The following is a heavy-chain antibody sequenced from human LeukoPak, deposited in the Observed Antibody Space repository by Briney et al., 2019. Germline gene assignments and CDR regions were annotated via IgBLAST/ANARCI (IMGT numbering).Heavy chain of an antibody. D-gene: IGHD6-13*01. CDR1: GFTFSSYA. CDR2: ISGSGDST. CDR3: AKTRPLDSSSWSHGDY. Sequence: GGSLRLSCAASGFTFSSYAMSWVRQAPGKGLEWVSAISGSGDSTYYGDSVKGRFTISRDNSKNTLYLQVNSLRAEDTAVYYCAKTRPLDSSSWSHGDYWGQGTLVTVST. V-gene: IGHV3-23*01. J-gene: IGHJ4*02.